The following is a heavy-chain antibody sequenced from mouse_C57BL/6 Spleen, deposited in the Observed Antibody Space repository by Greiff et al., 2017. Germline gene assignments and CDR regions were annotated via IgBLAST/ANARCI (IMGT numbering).Heavy chain of an antibody. J-gene: IGHJ1*03. Sequence: VQLQQSGPELVKPGASVKISCKASGYTFTDYYMNWVKQSHGKSLEWIGDINPNNGGTSYNQKFKGKATLTVDKSSSTAYMELRSLTSEDSAVYYCARVDYYGSSYVGYFDVWGTGTTVTVSS. CDR2: INPNNGGT. D-gene: IGHD1-1*01. V-gene: IGHV1-26*01. CDR3: ARVDYYGSSYVGYFDV. CDR1: GYTFTDYY.